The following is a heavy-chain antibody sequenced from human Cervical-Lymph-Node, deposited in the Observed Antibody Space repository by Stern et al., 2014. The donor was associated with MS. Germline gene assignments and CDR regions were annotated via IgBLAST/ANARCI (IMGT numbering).Heavy chain of an antibody. CDR2: IRSDGSTK. Sequence: QMQLVQSGGGVVRPGRSLRLSCVASGFTFSAYGMHWVRQAPGKGLEWVAIIRSDGSTKDNADSVKGRFTISRDNSKNTLYLQMTSLRPDDTAVYYCARDRRTTKFFDFWGQGARVTVAS. D-gene: IGHD4-11*01. J-gene: IGHJ4*02. CDR3: ARDRRTTKFFDF. CDR1: GFTFSAYG. V-gene: IGHV3-33*08.